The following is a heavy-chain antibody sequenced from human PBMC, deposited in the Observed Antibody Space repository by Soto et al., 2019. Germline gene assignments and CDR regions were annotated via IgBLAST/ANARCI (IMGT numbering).Heavy chain of an antibody. V-gene: IGHV1-2*04. CDR2: INPNSGGT. CDR3: ARDRVAVAGGEFDY. J-gene: IGHJ4*02. Sequence: ASVKVSCKASGYTFTGYYMHWVRQAPGQGLEWMGWINPNSGGTNYAQKFQGWVTMTRDTSISTAYMELSRLRSDDTAVYYCARDRVAVAGGEFDYWGQGTLVTVSS. CDR1: GYTFTGYY. D-gene: IGHD6-19*01.